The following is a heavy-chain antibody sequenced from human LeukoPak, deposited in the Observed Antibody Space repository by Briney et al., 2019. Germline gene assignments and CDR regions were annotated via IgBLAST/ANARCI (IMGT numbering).Heavy chain of an antibody. CDR3: ARPGSYNRYYFDY. CDR1: GFTFSSYW. J-gene: IGHJ4*02. Sequence: AGGSLRLSCAASGFTFSSYWMSWVRQAPGKGLEWVAVISYDGSNKYYADSVKGRFTISRDNSKNTLYLQMNSLRAEDTAVYYCARPGSYNRYYFDYWGQGTLVTVSS. CDR2: ISYDGSNK. D-gene: IGHD1-26*01. V-gene: IGHV3-30*03.